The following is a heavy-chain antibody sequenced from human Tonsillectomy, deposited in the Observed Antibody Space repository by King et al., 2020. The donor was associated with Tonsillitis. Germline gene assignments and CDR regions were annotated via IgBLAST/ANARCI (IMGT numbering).Heavy chain of an antibody. V-gene: IGHV3-74*01. CDR1: GFTFSSYW. Sequence: VQLVESGGGLVQPGGSLRLSCAASGFTFSSYWMHWVRQAPGKGLVWVSRINSDGSSTSYADSVKGRFTISRDNAKNTLYRQMNSLRAEDTAVYYCARGLFSVAGTRGYFDYWGQGTLVTVSS. J-gene: IGHJ4*02. D-gene: IGHD6-19*01. CDR2: INSDGSST. CDR3: ARGLFSVAGTRGYFDY.